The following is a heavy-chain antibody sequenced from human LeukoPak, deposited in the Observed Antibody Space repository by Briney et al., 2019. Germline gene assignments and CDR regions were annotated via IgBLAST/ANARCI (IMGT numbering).Heavy chain of an antibody. CDR3: ARANYYDSSGYPYYYYYMDV. D-gene: IGHD3-22*01. Sequence: ASVKVSCKASGYTFTGYYMHWVRQAPGQGLEWMGWINPNSGGTNYAQKFQGRVTMTRNTSISTAYMELSSLRSEDTAVYYCARANYYDSSGYPYYYYYMDVWGKGTTVTISS. CDR1: GYTFTGYY. CDR2: INPNSGGT. J-gene: IGHJ6*03. V-gene: IGHV1-2*02.